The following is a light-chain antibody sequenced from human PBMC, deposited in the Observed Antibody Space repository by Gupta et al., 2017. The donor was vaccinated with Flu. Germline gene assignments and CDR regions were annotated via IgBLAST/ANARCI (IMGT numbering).Light chain of an antibody. CDR1: QSVKGA. CDR3: QQRADWPLT. J-gene: IGKJ4*01. V-gene: IGKV3-11*01. Sequence: EVVLTQSPATLSLSPGGRATLSCRASQSVKGALAWYQQKPGQAPRLLVYDASNRAAGIPVKFSGSGSGTDFTLTISNLEPEDFAVYYCQQRADWPLTFGGGTKVEIK. CDR2: DAS.